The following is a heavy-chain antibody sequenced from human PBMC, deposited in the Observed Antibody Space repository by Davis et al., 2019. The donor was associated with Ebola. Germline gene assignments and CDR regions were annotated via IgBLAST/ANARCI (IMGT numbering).Heavy chain of an antibody. J-gene: IGHJ4*02. V-gene: IGHV3-73*01. CDR1: GFTFSGSA. Sequence: GESLKISCAASGFTFSGSAMHWVRQASGKGLEWVGRIRSKANSYATAYAASAKGRFTISRDDSKNTAYLQMNSLKTEDTAVYYCTADIPPWNYWGQGTLVTVSS. D-gene: IGHD1-1*01. CDR3: TADIPPWNY. CDR2: IRSKANSYAT.